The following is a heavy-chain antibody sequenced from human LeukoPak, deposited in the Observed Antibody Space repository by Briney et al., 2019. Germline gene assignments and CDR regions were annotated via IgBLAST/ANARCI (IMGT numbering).Heavy chain of an antibody. J-gene: IGHJ4*02. D-gene: IGHD3-16*02. V-gene: IGHV3-21*01. CDR3: LLQMTYGELSDPDF. CDR1: GFTLSSLA. Sequence: QTGGSLRLSCAASGFTLSSLAMHWVRQAPGKGLEWVSSSGTRSGTKYYADSVMGRFTISRDSAMNSESLQINSLRAEDTAVYYCLLQMTYGELSDPDFRGQGTLVTVSS. CDR2: SGTRSGTK.